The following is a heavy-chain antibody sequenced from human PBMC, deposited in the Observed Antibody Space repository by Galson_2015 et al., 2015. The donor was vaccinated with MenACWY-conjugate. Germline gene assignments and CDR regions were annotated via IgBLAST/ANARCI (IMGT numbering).Heavy chain of an antibody. CDR1: GFTFTDSA. CDR2: ISWNSGDI. J-gene: IGHJ4*02. CDR3: AALDY. Sequence: SLRLSCAASGFTFTDSAMHWVRQAPGKGLEWVSGISWNSGDIGYVDSVKGRFTVSRDNAKNSLYLQMNSLRAEDTALYYCAALDYWGQGTLVTVPS. V-gene: IGHV3-9*01.